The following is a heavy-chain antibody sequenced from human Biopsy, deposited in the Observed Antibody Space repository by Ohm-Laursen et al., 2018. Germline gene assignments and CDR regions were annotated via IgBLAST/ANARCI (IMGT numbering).Heavy chain of an antibody. Sequence: SSVKVSCKASGGPFNNHAFSWVRQAPGQGLEWLGRIVPIFGTVNYAQRFQGRVALTADKSTGTAYMELNRLISDDTAVYYCATDADGYYTEFDFWGQGTLITVSS. CDR2: IVPIFGTV. CDR1: GGPFNNHA. J-gene: IGHJ4*02. D-gene: IGHD5-24*01. V-gene: IGHV1-69*06. CDR3: ATDADGYYTEFDF.